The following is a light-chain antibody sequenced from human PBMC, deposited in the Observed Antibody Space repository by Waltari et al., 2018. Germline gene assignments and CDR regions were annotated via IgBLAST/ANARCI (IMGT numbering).Light chain of an antibody. CDR2: LGS. J-gene: IGKJ1*01. Sequence: DIVMTQSPLSLPVTPGEPASISCRSSQSLLHSNGYNYLDWYLQKPGQSPQLLIYLGSNRDSGVPDRFSGSGSGTDFTLKISRVEAEDVGVYYCMQALQTPFWTFGQGTKVEIK. CDR1: QSLLHSNGYNY. CDR3: MQALQTPFWT. V-gene: IGKV2-28*01.